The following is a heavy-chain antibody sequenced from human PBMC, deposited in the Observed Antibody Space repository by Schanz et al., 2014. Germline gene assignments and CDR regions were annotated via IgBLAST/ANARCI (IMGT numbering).Heavy chain of an antibody. CDR3: ARVGRDYISSSVLDSLHY. CDR1: GFTFRSYG. V-gene: IGHV3-30*04. CDR2: ISFDGGKT. D-gene: IGHD6-6*01. Sequence: QVVLMESGGGVVRPGRSVRLSCVASGFTFRSYGMHWVRQAPGKGLEWVAYISFDGGKTYYADSVKGRFTISRDNTKNTLFLQMNNLRPEDTAMYFCARVGRDYISSSVLDSLHYWGQGSLVTVS. J-gene: IGHJ4*02.